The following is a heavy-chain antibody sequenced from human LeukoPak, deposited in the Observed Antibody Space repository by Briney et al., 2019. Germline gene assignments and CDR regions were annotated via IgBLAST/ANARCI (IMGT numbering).Heavy chain of an antibody. J-gene: IGHJ5*02. D-gene: IGHD2-2*01. CDR3: ARGVVPAATYP. Sequence: SETLSLTCAVYGGSFSGYYWSWIRQPPGKGLEWIGEINHSGSTNYNPSLKSRVTISVDTSKNQFSLKLSSVTAADTAVYYCARGVVPAATYPWGQGTLVTVSS. CDR2: INHSGST. V-gene: IGHV4-34*01. CDR1: GGSFSGYY.